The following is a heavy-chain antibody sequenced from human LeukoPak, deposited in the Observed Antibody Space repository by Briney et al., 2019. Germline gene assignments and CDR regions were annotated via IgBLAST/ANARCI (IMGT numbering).Heavy chain of an antibody. V-gene: IGHV4-34*01. J-gene: IGHJ3*02. CDR3: ARKRRRGYYLNSAFDM. Sequence: SETLSLTCDVNDESFSTYYWSWIRQSPGKGLEWIAEISHRGTSTCNPSLQSRVTVSVDASKNHFSLRVKSVIAADTAIYYCARKRRRGYYLNSAFDMWGQGTMVTVSS. D-gene: IGHD3-3*01. CDR1: DESFSTYY. CDR2: ISHRGTS.